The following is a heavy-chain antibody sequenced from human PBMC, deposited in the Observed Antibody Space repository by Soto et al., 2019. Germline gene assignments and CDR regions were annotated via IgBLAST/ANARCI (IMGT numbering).Heavy chain of an antibody. CDR1: GFTFSSYG. J-gene: IGHJ4*02. V-gene: IGHV3-30*18. CDR3: AKATYRAYFDY. CDR2: ISYDGSNK. D-gene: IGHD3-10*01. Sequence: GGSLRLSFASSGFTFSSYGMHWVRQAPGKGLEWVAVISYDGSNKYYADSVKGRFTISRDNSKNTLYLQMNSLRAEDTAVYYCAKATYRAYFDYWGQGT.